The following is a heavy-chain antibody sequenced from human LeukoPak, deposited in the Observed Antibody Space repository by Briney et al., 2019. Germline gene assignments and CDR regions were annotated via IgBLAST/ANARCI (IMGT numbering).Heavy chain of an antibody. CDR2: VSSSSSYI. CDR3: ARGWASEAFDY. CDR1: GFTFSIYS. D-gene: IGHD3-16*01. Sequence: GGSLRLSCAASGFTFSIYSMNWVRQAPGRGLEWVSSVSSSSSYIYYADSVKGRFTISRDNAKNSLYLQMDSLRVEDTAVYYCARGWASEAFDYWGQGTLVTVSS. J-gene: IGHJ4*02. V-gene: IGHV3-21*01.